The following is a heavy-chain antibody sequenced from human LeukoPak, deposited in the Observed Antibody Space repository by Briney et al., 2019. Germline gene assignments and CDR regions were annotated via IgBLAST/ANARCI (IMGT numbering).Heavy chain of an antibody. J-gene: IGHJ4*02. D-gene: IGHD3-3*01. CDR1: GYTFNDYY. V-gene: IGHV1-2*02. Sequence: ASVKVSCKASGYTFNDYYIHWVRQAPGQGLEWMGWINPHSGGTYYAQKFQGRVTITMDRSISTAYMELSRLRSDDTAVYYCARAGGTYYDFWSAHWGQRTLVTVSS. CDR2: INPHSGGT. CDR3: ARAGGTYYDFWSAH.